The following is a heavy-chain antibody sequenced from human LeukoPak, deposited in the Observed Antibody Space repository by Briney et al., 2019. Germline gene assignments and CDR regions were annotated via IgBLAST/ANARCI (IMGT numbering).Heavy chain of an antibody. CDR1: GFTVSAYS. J-gene: IGHJ4*02. V-gene: IGHV3-53*01. D-gene: IGHD1-1*01. CDR2: LFGGGTI. Sequence: GGSLRLSCAASGFTVSAYSMSWVRQAPGKGLEWVSVLFGGGTIYYADSVNGRFTISRDNSKNTLYLQLNSLRAEDTAVYYCARGPRVATYYYFDYWGQGTLVTVSS. CDR3: ARGPRVATYYYFDY.